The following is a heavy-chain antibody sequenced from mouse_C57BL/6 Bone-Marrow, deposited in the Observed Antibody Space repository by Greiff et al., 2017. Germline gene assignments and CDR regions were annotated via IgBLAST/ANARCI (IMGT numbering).Heavy chain of an antibody. Sequence: EVMLVESGGDLVKPGGSLKLSCAASGFTFSSYGMSWVRQTPDKRLEWVATISSGGSYTYYPDSVKGRFTLSRDNAKNTLYLQMSSLKSEDTAMYYCARLGRAMDYWGQGTSVTVSS. V-gene: IGHV5-6*02. CDR1: GFTFSSYG. J-gene: IGHJ4*01. CDR2: ISSGGSYT. CDR3: ARLGRAMDY. D-gene: IGHD4-1*01.